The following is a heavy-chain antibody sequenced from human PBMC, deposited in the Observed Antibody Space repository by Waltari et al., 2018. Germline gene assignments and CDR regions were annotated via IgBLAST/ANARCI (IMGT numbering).Heavy chain of an antibody. CDR1: GFTFSSYS. CDR3: ARVEGDIVVVVASDY. J-gene: IGHJ4*02. V-gene: IGHV3-48*01. CDR2: ISSSSSTI. D-gene: IGHD2-15*01. Sequence: EVQLVESGGGLVQPGGSLRLPCAASGFTFSSYSMNWVRQAPGKGLEWVSYISSSSSTIYYADSVKGRFTISRDNAKNSLYLQMNSLRAEDTAVYYCARVEGDIVVVVASDYWGQGTLVTVSS.